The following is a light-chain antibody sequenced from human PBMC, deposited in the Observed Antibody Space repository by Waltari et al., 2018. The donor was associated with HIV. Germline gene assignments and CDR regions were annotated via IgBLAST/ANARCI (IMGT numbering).Light chain of an antibody. V-gene: IGLV1-44*01. Sequence: QSVLTQPPSASGTPGQRVTISCSGSSSSIGSNTVNWFQQLPGTAPKLLFYSNNQRPSGVPDRFSGSKSGTSASLAISGLQSEDEADYYCAAWDDSLNGFWVFGGGTKLTVL. CDR2: SNN. CDR3: AAWDDSLNGFWV. CDR1: SSSIGSNT. J-gene: IGLJ3*02.